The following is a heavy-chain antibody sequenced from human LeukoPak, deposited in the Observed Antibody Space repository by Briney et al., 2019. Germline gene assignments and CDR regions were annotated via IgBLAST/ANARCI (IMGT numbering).Heavy chain of an antibody. CDR2: ISSSSSYI. CDR1: GFTFTSYS. J-gene: IGHJ4*02. CDR3: ARVPKITMIVVGYFDY. Sequence: TGGSLRLSCAASGFTFTSYSMNWVRQAPGKGLEWVSSISSSSSYIYYADSVKGRFTISRDNAKNSLYLQMNSLRAEDTAVYYCARVPKITMIVVGYFDYWGQGTLVTVSS. V-gene: IGHV3-21*01. D-gene: IGHD3-22*01.